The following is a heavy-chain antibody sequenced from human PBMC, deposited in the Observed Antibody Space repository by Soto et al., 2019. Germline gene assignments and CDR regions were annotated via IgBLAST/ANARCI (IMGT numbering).Heavy chain of an antibody. CDR2: ISWNSGSI. J-gene: IGHJ3*02. CDR3: AKDVFYYDSSGGAFDI. V-gene: IGHV3-9*01. Sequence: EVQLVESGGGLVQPGRSLRLSCAASGFTFDDYAMHWVRQAPGKGLEWVSGISWNSGSIGYADSVKGRFIISRDNAKNSLYLQMNSLRAEDTALYYCAKDVFYYDSSGGAFDIWGQGTMVTVSS. D-gene: IGHD3-22*01. CDR1: GFTFDDYA.